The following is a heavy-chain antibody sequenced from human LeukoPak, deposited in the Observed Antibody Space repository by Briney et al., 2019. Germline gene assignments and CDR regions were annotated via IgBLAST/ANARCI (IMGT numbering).Heavy chain of an antibody. D-gene: IGHD1-20*01. CDR2: ISSSGSTI. CDR3: ARRRYNWNAIDY. V-gene: IGHV3-11*01. Sequence: GGSLRLSCAASGFTFSDYYMSWIRQAPGKGLEWVSYISSSGSTIYYADSVRGRITISRDNAKNSLYLQMNSLRAEDTAVYYCARRRYNWNAIDYWGQGTLVTVSS. J-gene: IGHJ4*02. CDR1: GFTFSDYY.